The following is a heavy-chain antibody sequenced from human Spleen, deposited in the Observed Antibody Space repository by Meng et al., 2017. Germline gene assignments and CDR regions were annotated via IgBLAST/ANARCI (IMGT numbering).Heavy chain of an antibody. D-gene: IGHD2-2*01. Sequence: GGSLRLSCAASGFSFDTYAMHWVRQAPGKGLEWVAFISYDGSDEKYADSVKGRFTISRDRSKKTLYLQMNSLRAEDTAVYYCARDHCSTTTCSYAHWGPGTVVTVSS. CDR2: ISYDGSDE. V-gene: IGHV3-30*01. J-gene: IGHJ4*02. CDR1: GFSFDTYA. CDR3: ARDHCSTTTCSYAH.